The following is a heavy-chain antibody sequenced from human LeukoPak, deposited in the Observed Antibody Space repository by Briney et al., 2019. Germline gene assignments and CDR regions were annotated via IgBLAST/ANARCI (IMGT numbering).Heavy chain of an antibody. D-gene: IGHD6-19*01. Sequence: GGSLRLSCAASGFTFSNAWMNWVRQAPGKGLEWVDRIKSKTDGGTTDYAAPVKGRFTISRDDSKNTLYLQMNSLKTEDTAVYCCTTDLPRIAVESSDYWGQGTLVTVSS. V-gene: IGHV3-15*07. CDR1: GFTFSNAW. CDR3: TTDLPRIAVESSDY. CDR2: IKSKTDGGTT. J-gene: IGHJ4*02.